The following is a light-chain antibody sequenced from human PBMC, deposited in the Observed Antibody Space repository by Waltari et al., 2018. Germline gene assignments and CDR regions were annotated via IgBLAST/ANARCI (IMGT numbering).Light chain of an antibody. CDR3: EAWDDSLSVLV. CDR2: RNN. V-gene: IGLV1-47*01. Sequence: QSVLTQPPSASGTPGQRVTISCSGSSSNIGSSYVYWYQQVPGTAPKLLILRNNKRPSGVPDRFSGAKYGTSASLAISGLRSEDEADYYCEAWDDSLSVLVFGGGTKVTVL. J-gene: IGLJ3*02. CDR1: SSNIGSSY.